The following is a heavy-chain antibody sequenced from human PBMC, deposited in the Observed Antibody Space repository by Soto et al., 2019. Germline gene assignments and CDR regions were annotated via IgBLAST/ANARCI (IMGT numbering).Heavy chain of an antibody. V-gene: IGHV3-30*18. D-gene: IGHD3-3*01. CDR3: AKDRRITIFGVVITGMDV. Sequence: QVQLVESGGGVVQPGRSLRLSCAASGFTFSSYGMHWVRQAPGKGLEWVAVISYDGSNKYYADSVKGRFTISRDNSKNTLDLQMNSLRAEDTAVYYCAKDRRITIFGVVITGMDVWGQGTTVTVSS. CDR2: ISYDGSNK. CDR1: GFTFSSYG. J-gene: IGHJ6*02.